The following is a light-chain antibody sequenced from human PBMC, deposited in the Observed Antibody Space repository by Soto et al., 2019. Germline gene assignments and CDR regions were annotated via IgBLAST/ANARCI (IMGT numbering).Light chain of an antibody. CDR1: SSNIGTSN. V-gene: IGLV1-44*01. CDR2: SDN. CDR3: AAWDDSLNGWV. Sequence: SVLTQPPSASGTPGQRVTISCSGSSSNIGTSNVAWYQQLPGTAPKLLIFSDNQRPSGVPERFSGSKSGTSASLAISGLQSEDEADYSCAAWDDSLNGWVFGGGTKLTVL. J-gene: IGLJ2*01.